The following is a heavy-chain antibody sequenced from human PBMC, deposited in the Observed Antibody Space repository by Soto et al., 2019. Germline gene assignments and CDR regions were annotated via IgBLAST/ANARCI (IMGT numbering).Heavy chain of an antibody. J-gene: IGHJ6*02. CDR3: ARIQYCSSTSCHTNYYYYGMDV. CDR1: GGTFSSYA. Sequence: EASVKVSCKASGGTFSSYAISWVRQAPGQGLEWMGGIIPIFGTANYAQKFQGRVTITADKSTSTAYMELSSLRSEDTAVYYCARIQYCSSTSCHTNYYYYGMDVWGQGTTVTVSS. D-gene: IGHD2-2*02. V-gene: IGHV1-69*06. CDR2: IIPIFGTA.